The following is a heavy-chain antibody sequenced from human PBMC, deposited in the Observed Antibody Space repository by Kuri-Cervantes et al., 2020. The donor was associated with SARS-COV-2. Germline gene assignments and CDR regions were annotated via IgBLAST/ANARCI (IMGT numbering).Heavy chain of an antibody. V-gene: IGHV4-38-2*01. D-gene: IGHD6-13*01. CDR3: ARGLIAASAGIYFDT. J-gene: IGHJ4*02. CDR1: GYSISSGYY. CDR2: IYHRGSS. Sequence: SETLSLTCAVSGYSISSGYYWGWIRQPPGKGLEWIGIIYHRGSSYYNPSLRSRVTVSVDTSKNQFSLKLSSVTAADTAVYFCARGLIAASAGIYFDTWGQGSLVTVSS.